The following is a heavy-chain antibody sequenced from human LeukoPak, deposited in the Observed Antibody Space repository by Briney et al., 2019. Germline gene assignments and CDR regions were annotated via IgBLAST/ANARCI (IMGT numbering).Heavy chain of an antibody. CDR3: ARVSFTYGPLDS. CDR1: RGSISSGGHY. V-gene: IGHV4-31*03. CDR2: TYFTGST. Sequence: SETLSLTCNVSRGSISSGGHYWSWIRQRPGKGLEWMGYTYFTGSTYYNPSLQSRLIISADTSMTQFSLRLRSVTAADTAVYYCARVSFTYGPLDSWGPGILVTDSS. J-gene: IGHJ4*02. D-gene: IGHD4-17*01.